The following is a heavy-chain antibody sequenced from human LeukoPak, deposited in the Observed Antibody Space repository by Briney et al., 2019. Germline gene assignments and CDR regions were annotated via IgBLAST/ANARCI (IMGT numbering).Heavy chain of an antibody. D-gene: IGHD5-24*01. CDR2: IKEDGTET. Sequence: GGSLRLSCAASGFMFSSNWMSWVRLAPGKGLEWVANIKEDGTETYYVDSVKGRFTISRGNAKNSLYLQMNSLRVEDTAVYYCAKEGRSLQTYWGQGTLVTVSS. J-gene: IGHJ4*02. CDR1: GFMFSSNW. CDR3: AKEGRSLQTY. V-gene: IGHV3-7*03.